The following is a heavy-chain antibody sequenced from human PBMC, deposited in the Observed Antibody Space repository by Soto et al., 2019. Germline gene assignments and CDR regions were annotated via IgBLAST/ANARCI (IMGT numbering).Heavy chain of an antibody. Sequence: SVKVSCKVSGYTLTELSMHWVRQAPGKGLEWMGGFDPEDGETIYAQKFQGRVTITRDTSASTAYMELSSLRSEDTAVYYCARSIVVVTALDYWGQGTLVTVSS. V-gene: IGHV1-24*01. CDR2: FDPEDGET. D-gene: IGHD2-21*02. J-gene: IGHJ4*02. CDR1: GYTLTELS. CDR3: ARSIVVVTALDY.